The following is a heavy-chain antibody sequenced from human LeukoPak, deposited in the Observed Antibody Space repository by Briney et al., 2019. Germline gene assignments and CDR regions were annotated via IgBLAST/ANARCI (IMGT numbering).Heavy chain of an antibody. D-gene: IGHD2-2*01. CDR3: ARKMGPIVVVPGWGAFDI. J-gene: IGHJ3*02. Sequence: GESLKISCQGSGYRFNSYWIGWVRQMPGKGLEWMGIIYPGDSDTRYSPSLQGQVTISADKSISTAHLQWSSLKASDTAMYYCARKMGPIVVVPGWGAFDIWGQGTMVTVSS. CDR2: IYPGDSDT. V-gene: IGHV5-51*01. CDR1: GYRFNSYW.